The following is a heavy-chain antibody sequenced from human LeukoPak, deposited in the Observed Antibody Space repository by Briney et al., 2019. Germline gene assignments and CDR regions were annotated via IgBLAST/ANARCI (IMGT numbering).Heavy chain of an antibody. CDR3: AKELRSHTGWPFDY. CDR2: ISYDVSNK. J-gene: IGHJ4*02. D-gene: IGHD6-19*01. CDR1: GFTFSTYG. V-gene: IGHV3-30*18. Sequence: GGSLRLSCAASGFTFSTYGMHWVRQAPGKGLEWVAVISYDVSNKYYADPVKGRFTISRDNSKNTLYLQMNSLRAEDTAVYYCAKELRSHTGWPFDYWGQGALVTVSS.